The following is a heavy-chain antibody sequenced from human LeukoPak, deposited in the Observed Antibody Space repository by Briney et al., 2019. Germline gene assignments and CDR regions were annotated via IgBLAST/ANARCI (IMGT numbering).Heavy chain of an antibody. CDR3: ARQERYDFWSGYRPPLDDY. V-gene: IGHV4-39*01. Sequence: SSETLSLTCTASGGSISSSSYYWGWIRQPPGKGLEWIGSIYYSGSTYYNPSLKSRVTISVDTSKNQFSLKLSSVTAADTAVYYCARQERYDFWSGYRPPLDDYWGQGTLVTVSS. D-gene: IGHD3-3*01. CDR1: GGSISSSSYY. J-gene: IGHJ4*02. CDR2: IYYSGST.